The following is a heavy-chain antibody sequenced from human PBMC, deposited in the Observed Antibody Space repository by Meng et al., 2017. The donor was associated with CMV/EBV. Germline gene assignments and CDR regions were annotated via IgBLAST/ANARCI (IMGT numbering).Heavy chain of an antibody. J-gene: IGHJ4*02. CDR1: GFTFSSYA. Sequence: GESLKISCAASGFTFSSYAMSWVRQAPGKGLEWVSAISGSGGSTYYADSVKGRFTISRDNSKNTLYLQMNSLRAEDTAVYYCAKDYDSSDLGAYYFDYWGQGTLVTVSS. V-gene: IGHV3-23*01. CDR3: AKDYDSSDLGAYYFDY. D-gene: IGHD3-22*01. CDR2: ISGSGGST.